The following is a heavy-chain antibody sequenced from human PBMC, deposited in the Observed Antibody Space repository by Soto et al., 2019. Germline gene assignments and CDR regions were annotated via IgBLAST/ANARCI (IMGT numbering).Heavy chain of an antibody. CDR2: ISGYNGDT. D-gene: IGHD5-18*01. V-gene: IGHV1-18*01. J-gene: IGHJ4*02. CDR3: ERENVLSYVDTAMVDYFDY. Sequence: QVQLVQSGAEVKKPGASVKVSCKASGYTFNTYSISWVRQAPGQGLEWMGWISGYNGDTHYAQKFQGRVTMTTDTSTSTAYMELRSLRSDDTAMDYCERENVLSYVDTAMVDYFDYWGQGTLVTVSS. CDR1: GYTFNTYS.